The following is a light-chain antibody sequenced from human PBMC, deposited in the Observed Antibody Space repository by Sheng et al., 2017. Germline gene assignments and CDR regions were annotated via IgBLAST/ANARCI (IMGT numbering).Light chain of an antibody. J-gene: IGKJ4*01. Sequence: DIQMTQSPSSLSASVGDRVTITCRASQSISSYLNWYQQKPGKAPKLLIYAASSLQSGVPSRFSGSGSGTDFTLTISSLQPEDFATYYCQQSYSTPXTFGGGTKVRS. CDR1: QSISSY. CDR2: AAS. CDR3: QQSYSTPXT. V-gene: IGKV1-39*01.